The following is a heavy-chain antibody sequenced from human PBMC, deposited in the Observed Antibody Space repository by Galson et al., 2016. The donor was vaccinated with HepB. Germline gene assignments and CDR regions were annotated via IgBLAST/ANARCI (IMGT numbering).Heavy chain of an antibody. J-gene: IGHJ4*02. CDR3: AKLPDHVGISHIDY. V-gene: IGHV3-23*01. D-gene: IGHD1-14*01. CDR2: VSNSGDSK. Sequence: SLRLSCATSGFTFDNYAMTWVRQAPGKGLEWVSLVSNSGDSKYYADSVKGRITISRDNSKNTLYLQMNSLRADDTAVYYCAKLPDHVGISHIDYWGQGTLVTVSS. CDR1: GFTFDNYA.